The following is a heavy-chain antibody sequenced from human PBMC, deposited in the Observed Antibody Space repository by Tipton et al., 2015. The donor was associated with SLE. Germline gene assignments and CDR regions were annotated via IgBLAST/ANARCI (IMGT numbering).Heavy chain of an antibody. CDR2: MNPNSGGT. J-gene: IGHJ2*01. V-gene: IGHV1-2*02. CDR3: ARETRNHYYDSSGYPYWYFDL. D-gene: IGHD3-22*01. Sequence: QSGPEVKKPGASVKVSCKASGYTFTGYYMHWVRQAPGQGLEWMGWMNPNSGGTNYAQKFQGRVTMTRDTSISTAYMELSRLRSDDTAVYYCARETRNHYYDSSGYPYWYFDLWGRCTLVTVSS. CDR1: GYTFTGYY.